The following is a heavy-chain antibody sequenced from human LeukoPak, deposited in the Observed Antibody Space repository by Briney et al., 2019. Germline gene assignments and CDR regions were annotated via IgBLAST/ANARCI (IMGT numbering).Heavy chain of an antibody. CDR1: GASISSYY. V-gene: IGHV4-4*08. CDR3: ARDRSTIFGVVINGWFDP. J-gene: IGHJ5*02. D-gene: IGHD3-3*01. CDR2: IYYTGST. Sequence: SETLSLTCIVSGASISSYYWSWIRQPPGKGLEWIGYIYYTGSTNYNPSLKSRVTISVDTSKNQFSLKLTSVTAADTAVYYCARDRSTIFGVVINGWFDPWGQGTLVTVSS.